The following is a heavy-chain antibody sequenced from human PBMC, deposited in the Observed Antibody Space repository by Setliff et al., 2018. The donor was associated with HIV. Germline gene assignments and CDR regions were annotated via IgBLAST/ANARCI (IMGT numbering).Heavy chain of an antibody. Sequence: GGSLRLSCTTSGFTFGAYAVNWFRQAPGKGLEWVGFIRSKAYGGTTEFAASVKGRFTISRDDSKSIAYLQLNSLKTEDTALYYCTAVREGWGQGTLVTVSS. D-gene: IGHD1-26*01. V-gene: IGHV3-49*03. CDR1: GFTFGAYA. CDR2: IRSKAYGGTT. CDR3: TAVREG. J-gene: IGHJ4*02.